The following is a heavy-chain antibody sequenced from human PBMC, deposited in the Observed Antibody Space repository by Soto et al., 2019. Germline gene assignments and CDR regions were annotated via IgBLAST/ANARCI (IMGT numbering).Heavy chain of an antibody. CDR1: GYTFTSYD. V-gene: IGHV1-8*01. D-gene: IGHD5-18*01. CDR2: MNPNSGNT. Sequence: GASVKVSCKASGYTFTSYDINWVRQATGQGLEWMGWMNPNSGNTGYAQKFQGRVTITADKSTSTAYMELSSLRSEDTAVYYCARGEIQLWFDYWGQGTLVTVSS. J-gene: IGHJ4*02. CDR3: ARGEIQLWFDY.